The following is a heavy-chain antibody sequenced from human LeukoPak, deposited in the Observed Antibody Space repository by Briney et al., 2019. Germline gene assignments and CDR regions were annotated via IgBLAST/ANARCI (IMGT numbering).Heavy chain of an antibody. CDR1: GGTFSSYA. D-gene: IGHD2-15*01. V-gene: IGHV1-69*06. CDR2: IIPIFGST. Sequence: PVKVSCKASGGTFSSYAISWVRQAPGQGLEWMGGIIPIFGSTNYAQKFQGRVTITADKSTSTAYMELSSLRSEDTAVYYCASQSSGGTDFYYFDYWGQGTLVTVSS. CDR3: ASQSSGGTDFYYFDY. J-gene: IGHJ4*02.